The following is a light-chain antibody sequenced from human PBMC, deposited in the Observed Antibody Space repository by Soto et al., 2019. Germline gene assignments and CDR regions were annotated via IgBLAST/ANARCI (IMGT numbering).Light chain of an antibody. CDR1: QSLAYSDGNTY. CDR2: KVS. J-gene: IGKJ2*01. Sequence: DVVMTQSPLSLPVTLGQPASISCRSSQSLAYSDGNTYLNWFQQRPGQSPRRLIYKVSNRDSGVLDRFSGSGSGTDFTLQISRVEAEDVGVYYCLQGTHWPPYTFGQGTKLEIK. CDR3: LQGTHWPPYT. V-gene: IGKV2-30*01.